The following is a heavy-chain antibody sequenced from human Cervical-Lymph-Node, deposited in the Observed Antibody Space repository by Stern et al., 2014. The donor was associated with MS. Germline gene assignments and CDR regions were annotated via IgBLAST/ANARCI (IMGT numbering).Heavy chain of an antibody. Sequence: DQLVESGPGLVKPSETLSLTCTVSGGSISSYYWSWIRQPPGKGLEWIGYIYYSGSTNYNPSLKSRVTISVDTSKNQFSLKLSSVTAADTAVYYCARVFGSGWDRYYYYYGMDVWGQGTTVTVSS. CDR3: ARVFGSGWDRYYYYYGMDV. CDR2: IYYSGST. CDR1: GGSISSYY. D-gene: IGHD6-19*01. V-gene: IGHV4-59*01. J-gene: IGHJ6*02.